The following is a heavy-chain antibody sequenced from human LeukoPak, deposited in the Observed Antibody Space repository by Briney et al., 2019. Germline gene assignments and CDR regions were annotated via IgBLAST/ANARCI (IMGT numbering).Heavy chain of an antibody. V-gene: IGHV3-23*01. D-gene: IGHD5-18*01. J-gene: IGHJ4*02. CDR2: IGNTET. CDR3: AKDWIQFNRVFDCFDS. CDR1: GFPFETNA. Sequence: GGSLRLSCATSGFPFETNAMSWVRQAPGKGREWVATIGNTETFYADSVTCRFTISRDNSKNTVNLQMNRLRVEDTAIYYCAKDWIQFNRVFDCFDSWGQGTLVTVSS.